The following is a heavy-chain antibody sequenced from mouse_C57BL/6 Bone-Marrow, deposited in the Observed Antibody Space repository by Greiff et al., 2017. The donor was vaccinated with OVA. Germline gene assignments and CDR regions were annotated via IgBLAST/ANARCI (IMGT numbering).Heavy chain of an antibody. CDR2: IRNKANGYTT. CDR3: ARSRDYRYWYFDV. V-gene: IGHV7-3*01. CDR1: GFTFTDYY. J-gene: IGHJ1*03. Sequence: EVQGVESGGGLVQPGGSLSLSCAASGFTFTDYYMSWVRQPPGKALEWLGFIRNKANGYTTEYSASVKGRFTISRDNSQSILYLQMNALRAEDSATYYCARSRDYRYWYFDVWGTGTTVTVSS. D-gene: IGHD2-4*01.